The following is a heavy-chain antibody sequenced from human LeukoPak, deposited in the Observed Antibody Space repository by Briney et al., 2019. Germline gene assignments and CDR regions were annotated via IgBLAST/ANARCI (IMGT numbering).Heavy chain of an antibody. D-gene: IGHD5-18*01. J-gene: IGHJ4*02. CDR1: GGSISGSSYY. V-gene: IGHV4-39*01. Sequence: SETLSLTCTVSGGSISGSSYYWGWIRQPPGKGLEWIGSIYYSGSTYYNPSLKSRVTISVDTSKNQFSLKLNSVTATDTAVYYCARKRGYSYGFDYWGQGTLVTVSS. CDR3: ARKRGYSYGFDY. CDR2: IYYSGST.